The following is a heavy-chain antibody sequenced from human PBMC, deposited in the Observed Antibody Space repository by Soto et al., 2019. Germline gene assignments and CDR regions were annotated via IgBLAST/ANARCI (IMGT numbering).Heavy chain of an antibody. CDR1: GFTFSDYA. CDR3: ARYTYTTRYTYFGMDV. J-gene: IGHJ6*02. Sequence: LRLSCTASGFTFSDYAMSWFRQAPGKGLEWVGVVRNRAYGGTTDYAASVRGTFTISRDDSKSIAYLQMNTLRIEDTAVYYCARYTYTTRYTYFGMDVWGQGTTVTVSS. CDR2: VRNRAYGGTT. V-gene: IGHV3-49*03. D-gene: IGHD2-2*02.